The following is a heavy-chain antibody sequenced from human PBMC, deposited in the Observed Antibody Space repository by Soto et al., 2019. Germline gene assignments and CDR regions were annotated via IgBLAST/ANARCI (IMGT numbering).Heavy chain of an antibody. CDR2: ISGSGGST. J-gene: IGHJ4*02. CDR1: GFTFSSYA. V-gene: IGHV3-23*01. Sequence: GSVSLSCASSGFTFSSYAMSWVRRAPGKGLEWVSAISGSGGSTYYADSVKGRFTISRDNSKNTLYLQMNSLRAEDTAVYYCAKGYSGYDYDLDYWGQGTLVTVSS. D-gene: IGHD5-12*01. CDR3: AKGYSGYDYDLDY.